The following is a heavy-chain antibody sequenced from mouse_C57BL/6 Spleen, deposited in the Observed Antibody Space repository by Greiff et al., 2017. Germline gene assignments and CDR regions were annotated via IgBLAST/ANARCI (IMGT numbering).Heavy chain of an antibody. CDR3: ARGEGSSYDAMDY. CDR1: GYTFTSYW. V-gene: IGHV1-50*01. D-gene: IGHD1-1*01. CDR2: IDPSDSYT. J-gene: IGHJ4*01. Sequence: QVQLQQPGAELVKPGASVKLSCKASGYTFTSYWMQWVKQRPGQGLEWIGEIDPSDSYTNYNQKFKGKATLTVDSSSSTAYMQLSSLTSEDSAVYYCARGEGSSYDAMDYWGQGTSVTVSS.